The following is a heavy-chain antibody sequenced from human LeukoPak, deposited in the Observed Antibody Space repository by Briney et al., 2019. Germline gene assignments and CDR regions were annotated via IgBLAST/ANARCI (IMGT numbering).Heavy chain of an antibody. CDR2: IYHSGST. CDR1: GYSISSGYY. D-gene: IGHD1-26*01. V-gene: IGHV4-38-2*02. CDR3: ARDPGIVGAEAFDI. Sequence: SETLSLTCTVSGYSISSGYYWGWIRQPPGKGLEWIGSIYHSGSTYYNPSLKSRVTISVDTSKNQFSLKLSSVTAADTAVYYCARDPGIVGAEAFDIWGQGTMVTVSS. J-gene: IGHJ3*02.